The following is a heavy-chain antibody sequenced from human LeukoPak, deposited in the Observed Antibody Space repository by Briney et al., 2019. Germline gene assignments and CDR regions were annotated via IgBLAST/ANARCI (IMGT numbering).Heavy chain of an antibody. V-gene: IGHV3-23*01. CDR3: AKDRGVTTDYYYYYMDV. Sequence: GGSLRLSCAASGFSFSTYAMTWVRQAPGKGLEWVSVISGRGDSTYYADSVKGRFSISRDNSKNTVYLQMNSLSAGDTALYYCAKDRGVTTDYYYYYMDVWGKGTTVTVSS. CDR1: GFSFSTYA. J-gene: IGHJ6*03. CDR2: ISGRGDST. D-gene: IGHD4-17*01.